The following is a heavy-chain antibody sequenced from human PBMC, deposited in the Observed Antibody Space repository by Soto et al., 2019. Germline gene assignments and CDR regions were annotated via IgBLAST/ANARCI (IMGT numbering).Heavy chain of an antibody. CDR1: GFTFNSYS. CDR3: ARGASGYDSYYFDC. Sequence: EVQLVESGGGLVQPGGSLRLSCAASGFTFNSYSMNWVRQAPGKGLEWISYISSSSSSIYYADSVKGRFTISRDNAKSSLYLQMNSLRPEDTAVYYRARGASGYDSYYFDCWGQGTLVTDAS. D-gene: IGHD5-12*01. CDR2: ISSSSSSI. V-gene: IGHV3-48*01. J-gene: IGHJ4*02.